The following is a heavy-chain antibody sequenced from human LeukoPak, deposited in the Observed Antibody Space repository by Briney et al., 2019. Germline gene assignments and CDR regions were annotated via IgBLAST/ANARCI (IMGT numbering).Heavy chain of an antibody. CDR3: AKEEYSISPALDY. CDR2: ISGSGGDT. D-gene: IGHD6-6*01. J-gene: IGHJ4*02. CDR1: GFTFSSYA. V-gene: IGHV3-23*01. Sequence: EGSLRLSCAASGFTFSSYAMSWVRQAPGKGLEWVSTISGSGGDTYYADSVKGRFTVSRDNSKDTLHLQMNGLRAEDTALYYCAKEEYSISPALDYWGQGTLVTVSS.